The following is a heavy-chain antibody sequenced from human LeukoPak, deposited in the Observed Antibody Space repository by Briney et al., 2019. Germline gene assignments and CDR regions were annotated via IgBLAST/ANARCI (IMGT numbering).Heavy chain of an antibody. V-gene: IGHV1-2*02. D-gene: IGHD6-19*01. Sequence: GASVKVSCKSSGYTFTVYYMHWLRQAPGQGLEWMGWINPNSGGTIYAQKFQGRVTLTRDMSISTAYMEFSRLKSDDTAIYYCARGPTPRSTDWYSSGSTTPYDYWGQGSLVTVSS. J-gene: IGHJ4*02. CDR2: INPNSGGT. CDR3: ARGPTPRSTDWYSSGSTTPYDY. CDR1: GYTFTVYY.